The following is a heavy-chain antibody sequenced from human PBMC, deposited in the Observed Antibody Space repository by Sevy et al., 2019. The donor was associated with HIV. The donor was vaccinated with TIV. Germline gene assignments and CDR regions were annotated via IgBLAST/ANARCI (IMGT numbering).Heavy chain of an antibody. Sequence: ASVKVSCKASGGTFSSYAISWVRQAPGQGLEWMGGIIPIFGTANYAQKFQGRVTITADKSTSTAYMELSSLRSEDTAVYYCARGNVGTSPCSGYYYYYYMDVWGQGTTVTVSS. CDR2: IIPIFGTA. V-gene: IGHV1-69*06. CDR3: ARGNVGTSPCSGYYYYYYMDV. CDR1: GGTFSSYA. J-gene: IGHJ6*03. D-gene: IGHD6-19*01.